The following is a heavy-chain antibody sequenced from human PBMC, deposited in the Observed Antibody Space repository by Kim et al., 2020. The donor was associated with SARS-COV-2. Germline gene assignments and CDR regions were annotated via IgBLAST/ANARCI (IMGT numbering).Heavy chain of an antibody. V-gene: IGHV3-23*01. Sequence: GGSLRLSCAASGFTFSSYAMSWVRQAPGKGLEWVSAISGSGGSTYYADSVKGRFTISRYNSKNTLYLQMNSLRAEDTAVYYCAKDALYRSSWTPAFDYWGQGTLVTVSS. CDR1: GFTFSSYA. J-gene: IGHJ4*02. D-gene: IGHD6-13*01. CDR3: AKDALYRSSWTPAFDY. CDR2: ISGSGGST.